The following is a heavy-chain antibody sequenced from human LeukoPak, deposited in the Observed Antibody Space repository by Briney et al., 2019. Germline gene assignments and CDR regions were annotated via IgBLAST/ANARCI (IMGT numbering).Heavy chain of an antibody. CDR3: ARGGGMDV. V-gene: IGHV7-4-1*02. CDR2: INTNTGNP. Sequence: ASVKVSCKAFGYTFSSYVLNWVRQAPGQGLEWMGWINTNTGNPTYAQGFTGQFVFPLDTSVSTAYLQISNLKPEDTAVYYCARGGGMDVWGQGTTVTVSS. CDR1: GYTFSSYV. J-gene: IGHJ6*02.